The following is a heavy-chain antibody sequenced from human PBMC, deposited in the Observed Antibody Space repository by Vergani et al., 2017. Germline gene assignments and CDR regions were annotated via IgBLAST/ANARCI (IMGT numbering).Heavy chain of an antibody. V-gene: IGHV4-59*11. CDR2: IYYSGST. J-gene: IGHJ5*02. D-gene: IGHD3-3*01. CDR3: ARDPSKAYYDFWSGYHNWFDP. CDR1: GGSISNHY. Sequence: QVQLQESGPGLVKPSETLSLTCTVSGGSISNHYWSWIRQPPGKGLEWIGYIYYSGSTNYNPSLKSRVTISVDTSKNQFSLKLSSVTAADTAVYYCARDPSKAYYDFWSGYHNWFDPWGQGTLVTVSS.